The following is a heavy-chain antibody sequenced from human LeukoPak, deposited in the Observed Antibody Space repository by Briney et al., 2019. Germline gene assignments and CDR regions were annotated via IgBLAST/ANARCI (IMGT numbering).Heavy chain of an antibody. V-gene: IGHV1-24*01. CDR1: GYTLTELS. CDR2: FDPEDGET. CDR3: ATGVQRILEWLRFDP. Sequence: GASVKVSCKVSGYTLTELSMHWVRQAPGKGLEWMGGFDPEDGETIYAQKFQGRVTLTEDTSTDTAYMELSSLRFEDTAVYYCATGVQRILEWLRFDPWGQGTLVTVSS. J-gene: IGHJ5*02. D-gene: IGHD3-3*01.